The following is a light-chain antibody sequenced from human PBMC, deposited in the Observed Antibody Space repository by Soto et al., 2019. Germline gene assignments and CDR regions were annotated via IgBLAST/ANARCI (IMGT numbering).Light chain of an antibody. CDR1: SSNIGSNT. Sequence: QSVLTQPPSASGTPGQRVTISCSGSSSNIGSNTVHWYQQLPGTAPKLLIYSNNQRPSGVPDRFSGSKSGTSASLAITGLQSEDEAYYYCAAWDDSLNWVFGGGTKLTVL. V-gene: IGLV1-44*01. CDR3: AAWDDSLNWV. J-gene: IGLJ3*02. CDR2: SNN.